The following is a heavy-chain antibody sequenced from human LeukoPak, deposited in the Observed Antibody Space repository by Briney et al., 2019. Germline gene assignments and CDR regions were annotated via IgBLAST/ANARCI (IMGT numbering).Heavy chain of an antibody. Sequence: PGGSLRLSCAASGFTFSSYAMSCVLQAPGKGLEWFSAISGRGGVTYYADSVKGRFTISRDDSKNTLYLQMNSLRAEDTAVYYCAKGRVVWFGELFDYWGQGTLVTVSS. V-gene: IGHV3-23*01. CDR2: ISGRGGVT. CDR1: GFTFSSYA. D-gene: IGHD3-10*01. CDR3: AKGRVVWFGELFDY. J-gene: IGHJ4*02.